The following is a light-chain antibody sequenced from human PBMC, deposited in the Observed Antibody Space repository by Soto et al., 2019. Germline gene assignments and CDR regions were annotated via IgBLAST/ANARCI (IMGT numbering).Light chain of an antibody. CDR2: GAS. V-gene: IGKV1-33*01. CDR3: QQYDNLPRT. CDR1: QDISNY. Sequence: DIQMTQSPSSLSASVGDRVTITCQASQDISNYLNWYQQKPGKAPKLLIYGASNLETGVPSRFSGSGSGTDFTFTISSLQPEDIATYYCQQYDNLPRTFGPGTKVDSK. J-gene: IGKJ3*01.